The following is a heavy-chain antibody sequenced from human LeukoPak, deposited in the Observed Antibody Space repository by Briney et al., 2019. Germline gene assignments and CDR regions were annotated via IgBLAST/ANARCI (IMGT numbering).Heavy chain of an antibody. J-gene: IGHJ6*03. CDR3: TRDALYGDPSYYYMDV. D-gene: IGHD4-17*01. Sequence: GGSLRLSCAAPGFTFNGFWMSWVRQAPGKGLEWVANIKQDGSDIYYLGSVRGRFTISRDNAVNSLYLQMNSLRAEDTAVYYCTRDALYGDPSYYYMDVWGKGTTVTVSS. CDR1: GFTFNGFW. V-gene: IGHV3-7*01. CDR2: IKQDGSDI.